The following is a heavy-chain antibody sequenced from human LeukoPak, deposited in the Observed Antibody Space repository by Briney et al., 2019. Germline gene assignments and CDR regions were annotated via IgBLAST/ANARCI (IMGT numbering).Heavy chain of an antibody. Sequence: SVKVSCKASGGTFSSYAISWVRQAPGQGLEWMGGIIPIFGTANYAQKFQGRVTITADESTSTACMELSSLRSEDTAVYYCARDIAAQPNQRRYYYYGMDVWGQGTTVTVSS. CDR2: IIPIFGTA. V-gene: IGHV1-69*01. CDR3: ARDIAAQPNQRRYYYYGMDV. J-gene: IGHJ6*02. D-gene: IGHD6-13*01. CDR1: GGTFSSYA.